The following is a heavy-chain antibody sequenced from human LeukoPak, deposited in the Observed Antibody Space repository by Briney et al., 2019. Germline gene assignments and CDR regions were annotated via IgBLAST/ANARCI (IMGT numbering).Heavy chain of an antibody. D-gene: IGHD3-10*01. CDR1: GGTFSSYA. Sequence: SVKVSCKASGGTFSSYAISWVRQAPGHGLEWMGGIIPIFGTANYAQKFQGRVTITTDESTSTAYMELSSLRSEDTAVYYCARVNRGAFDIWGQGTMVTVSS. V-gene: IGHV1-69*05. CDR3: ARVNRGAFDI. CDR2: IIPIFGTA. J-gene: IGHJ3*02.